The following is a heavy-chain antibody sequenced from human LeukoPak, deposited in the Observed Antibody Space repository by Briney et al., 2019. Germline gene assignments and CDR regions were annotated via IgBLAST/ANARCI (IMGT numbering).Heavy chain of an antibody. V-gene: IGHV1-24*01. J-gene: IGHJ6*04. CDR3: ATDSSGGYYYYGMDV. Sequence: GASVKVSCKVSGYTLTELSMHWVRQAPGKGLEWMGGFDPEDGETIYAQKFQGRVTMTEDTSTDTAYMKLSSLRSEDTAVYYCATDSSGGYYYYGMDVWGKGTTVTVSS. D-gene: IGHD2-15*01. CDR2: FDPEDGET. CDR1: GYTLTELS.